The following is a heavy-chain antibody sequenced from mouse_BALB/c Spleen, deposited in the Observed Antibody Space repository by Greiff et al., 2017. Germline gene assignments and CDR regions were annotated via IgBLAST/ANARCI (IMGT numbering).Heavy chain of an antibody. CDR3: ARSTMITTSFDY. Sequence: QVQLKQSGAELVRPGVSVKISCKGSGYTFTDYAMHWVKQSHAKSLEWIGVISTYYGDASYNQKFKGKATMTVEKSSSTAYMELARLTSEDSAIYYCARSTMITTSFDYWGQGTTLTVSS. CDR1: GYTFTDYA. D-gene: IGHD2-4*01. CDR2: ISTYYGDA. V-gene: IGHV1S137*01. J-gene: IGHJ2*01.